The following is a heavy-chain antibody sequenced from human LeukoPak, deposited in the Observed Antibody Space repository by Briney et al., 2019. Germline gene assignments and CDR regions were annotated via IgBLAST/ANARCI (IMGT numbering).Heavy chain of an antibody. D-gene: IGHD2-15*01. Sequence: PGGSLRLSCAASGFTISDYSMSWIRQAPGKGLEWVLVIYSGGKTHYTDSVKGRFTISRDNSKNTLYLQMNSLRAEDTAVYYCAKDEEYCSGGSCYNWFDPWGQGTLVTVSS. CDR1: GFTISDYS. CDR3: AKDEEYCSGGSCYNWFDP. J-gene: IGHJ5*02. CDR2: IYSGGKT. V-gene: IGHV3-53*01.